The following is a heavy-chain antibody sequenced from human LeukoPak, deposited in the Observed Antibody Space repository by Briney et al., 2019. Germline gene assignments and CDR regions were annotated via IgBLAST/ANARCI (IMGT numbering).Heavy chain of an antibody. J-gene: IGHJ4*02. V-gene: IGHV3-30*02. CDR3: AKSLISVAGVYFDY. CDR2: IRYDGSNK. Sequence: GGSLRLSCAASGFTFSSYGMHWVRQAPGKGLEWVAFIRYDGSNKYYADSVKGRFTISRDNSKNTLYLQMNSLRAEDTAVYYCAKSLISVAGVYFDYWGQGTLVTVSS. CDR1: GFTFSSYG. D-gene: IGHD6-19*01.